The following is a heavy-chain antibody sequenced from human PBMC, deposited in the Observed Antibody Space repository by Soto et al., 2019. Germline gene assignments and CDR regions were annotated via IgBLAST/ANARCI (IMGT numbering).Heavy chain of an antibody. V-gene: IGHV1-69*08. CDR2: IIPILGIA. D-gene: IGHD5-12*01. Sequence: QVQLVQSGAEVKKPGSSVKVSCKASGGTFSSYTISWVRQATGQGLEWMGRIIPILGIANYAQKFQGRVTITADKSTSTAYMELSSLRSEDTAVYYCARDREMATITTGFDYWGQGTLVTVSS. CDR3: ARDREMATITTGFDY. J-gene: IGHJ4*02. CDR1: GGTFSSYT.